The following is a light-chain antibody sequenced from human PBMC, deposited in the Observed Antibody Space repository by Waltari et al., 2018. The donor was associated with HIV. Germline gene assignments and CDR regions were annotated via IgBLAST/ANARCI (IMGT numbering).Light chain of an antibody. CDR3: AVWDDSLRSVL. V-gene: IGLV1-44*01. CDR2: SNM. J-gene: IGLJ3*02. CDR1: SPNIGSNP. Sequence: QSVLTQPPSASGTPGQRVNISCSGGSPNIGSNPVNWYRQFPGEAPKLRIFSNMRRPSGVPDRFSGSKSGTSASLAISGLQSEDEADFYCAVWDDSLRSVLFGGGTRLTVL.